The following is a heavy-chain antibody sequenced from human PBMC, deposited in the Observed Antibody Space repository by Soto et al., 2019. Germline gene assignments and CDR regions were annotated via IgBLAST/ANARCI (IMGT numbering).Heavy chain of an antibody. Sequence: QVQLLQSGAEVKKPGASVKVSCKASGYMFNTSGITWVRQAPGQGLEWMGWISVYNGNIDYAQKFEGRVTMTIDTSTSTAYMELKSLTSDDSAVYYCARTYGSGDYFLPFEYWGQGTPVSVSS. CDR3: ARTYGSGDYFLPFEY. D-gene: IGHD3-10*01. J-gene: IGHJ4*02. CDR1: GYMFNTSG. CDR2: ISVYNGNI. V-gene: IGHV1-18*01.